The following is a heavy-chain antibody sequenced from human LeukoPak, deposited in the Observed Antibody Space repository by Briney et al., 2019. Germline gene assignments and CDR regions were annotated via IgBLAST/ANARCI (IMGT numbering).Heavy chain of an antibody. CDR1: GGSISSYY. CDR2: IYYSGST. V-gene: IGHV4-59*01. Sequence: SETLSLTCTVSGGSISSYYWSWIRQPPGKGLEWIGYIYYSGSTNYNPSLKSRVTISVDTSKNQFSLKLSSVTAADTAVYYCARQGAFNYWGQGTLVTVSS. D-gene: IGHD3-16*01. CDR3: ARQGAFNY. J-gene: IGHJ4*02.